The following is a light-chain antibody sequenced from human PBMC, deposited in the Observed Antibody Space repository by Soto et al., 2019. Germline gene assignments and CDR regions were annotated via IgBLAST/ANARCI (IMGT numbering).Light chain of an antibody. CDR2: DAS. Sequence: EIVLTQSPATLSLSPGERGNLSCRASQSVSSHLAWYQKKPGQAPRLLIYDASKRPTGIPARFSGSGSGTDLTLTISSLEPEDSAAYYCQQRSDRLPITFGQGTRLEIK. CDR1: QSVSSH. V-gene: IGKV3-11*01. J-gene: IGKJ5*01. CDR3: QQRSDRLPIT.